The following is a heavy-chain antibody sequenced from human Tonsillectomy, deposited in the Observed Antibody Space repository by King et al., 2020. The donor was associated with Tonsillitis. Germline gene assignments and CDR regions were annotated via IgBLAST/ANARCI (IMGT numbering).Heavy chain of an antibody. CDR2: ISGTSTYT. Sequence: VQLVESGGGLVKPGGSLRLSCAASGFTFSDYYMSWVRQAPGKGLEWVSHISGTSTYTKYADSVKGRFTISRNNAKNSLYLQMNSLRAEDTAVYYCAKSGMAAPATPFDSWGQGILVAVSS. CDR1: GFTFSDYY. J-gene: IGHJ4*02. CDR3: AKSGMAAPATPFDS. V-gene: IGHV3-11*05. D-gene: IGHD3-10*01.